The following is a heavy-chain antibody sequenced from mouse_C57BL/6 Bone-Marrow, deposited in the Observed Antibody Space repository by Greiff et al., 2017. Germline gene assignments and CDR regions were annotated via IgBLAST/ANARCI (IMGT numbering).Heavy chain of an antibody. J-gene: IGHJ1*03. CDR2: INPSTGGT. D-gene: IGHD1-3*01. V-gene: IGHV1-42*01. CDR3: ARSSAWDFDV. CDR1: GYSFTGYY. Sequence: VQLQQSGPELVKPGASVKISCKASGYSFTGYYMNWVKQSPEKSLEWIGEINPSTGGTTYNQKFKAKATLTVDKSSSTAYMQLKSLTSEDSAVYYCARSSAWDFDVWGTGTTVTVSS.